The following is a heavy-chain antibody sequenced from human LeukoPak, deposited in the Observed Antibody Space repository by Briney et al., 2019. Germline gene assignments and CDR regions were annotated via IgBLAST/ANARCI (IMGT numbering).Heavy chain of an antibody. CDR3: ARGDTALYFDY. V-gene: IGHV1-2*02. CDR1: GYTFTGYY. CDR2: INPNSGGT. D-gene: IGHD2-21*02. Sequence: ASVKVSCKASGYTFTGYYMHWVRQAPGQGLEWMGWINPNSGGTNYAQKFQGRVTMTRDTSISTAYMELSGLKSDDTAVYFCARGDTALYFDYWGQGTLVTVSS. J-gene: IGHJ4*02.